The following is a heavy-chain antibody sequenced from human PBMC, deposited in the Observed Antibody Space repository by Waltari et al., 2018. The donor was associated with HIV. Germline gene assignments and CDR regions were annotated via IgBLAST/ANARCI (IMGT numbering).Heavy chain of an antibody. CDR1: GFTFSASA. J-gene: IGHJ4*02. V-gene: IGHV3-73*02. D-gene: IGHD3-16*01. CDR3: TRALAY. CDR2: MRSRGNRYAT. Sequence: EVQLVESGGGLVQPGGSLRVSCAASGFTFSASALHGVRQASGKGLEWVGRMRSRGNRYATAYGASVKGSFTVSRDDSKNTAYLQMNNLKTEDTAVYYCTRALAYWGQGTLVTVSP.